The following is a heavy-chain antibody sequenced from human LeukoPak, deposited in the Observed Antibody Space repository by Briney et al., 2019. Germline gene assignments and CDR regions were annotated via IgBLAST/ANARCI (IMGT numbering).Heavy chain of an antibody. J-gene: IGHJ4*02. CDR2: VSGRGSST. CDR3: AKYTTPYYFDY. CDR1: GFSFSNYV. D-gene: IGHD1-1*01. V-gene: IGHV3-23*01. Sequence: PGGSLRLSCEGSGFSFSNYVMNWVRQAPGKGLEWVSGVSGRGSSTYYADSVKGRFTISRDNSKNTVYLQMKSLRAEDTAIYFCAKYTTPYYFDYWGQGILVTVSP.